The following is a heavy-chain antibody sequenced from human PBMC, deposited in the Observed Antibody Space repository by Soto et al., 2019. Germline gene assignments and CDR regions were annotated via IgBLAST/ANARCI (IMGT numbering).Heavy chain of an antibody. J-gene: IGHJ4*02. CDR2: ISDTGAST. D-gene: IGHD6-19*01. V-gene: IGHV3-23*01. Sequence: GGSLRLSCEASGFTFKESAMNWVRQAPGKGLEWVASISDTGASTWYAESVRGRLSISRDNSKNTLYLQMNSLRGEDTAVYYCAKGPGSGWAWYFDNWGQGTLVTVSS. CDR1: GFTFKESA. CDR3: AKGPGSGWAWYFDN.